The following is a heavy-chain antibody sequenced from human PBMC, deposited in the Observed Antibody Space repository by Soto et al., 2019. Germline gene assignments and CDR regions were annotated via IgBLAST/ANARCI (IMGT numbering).Heavy chain of an antibody. V-gene: IGHV4-59*08. CDR3: ARGSTGYSSSWYRY. J-gene: IGHJ4*02. D-gene: IGHD6-13*01. CDR1: GDSISSYY. CDR2: LYYGRSA. Sequence: SETLSLTCAVSGDSISSYYCMWIRQPPGKGLESIGYLYYGRSANYNPSLKSRVTLSVDTSTNQCSLKLSSVTAADTAVYYCARGSTGYSSSWYRYWGQGTLVTVSS.